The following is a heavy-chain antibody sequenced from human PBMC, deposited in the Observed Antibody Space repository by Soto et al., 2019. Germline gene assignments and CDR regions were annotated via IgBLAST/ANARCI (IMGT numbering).Heavy chain of an antibody. CDR2: IYTSGST. J-gene: IGHJ4*02. CDR1: GGSISSYY. V-gene: IGHV4-4*07. CDR3: ARAPKWLATYYFDY. D-gene: IGHD6-19*01. Sequence: PSETLSLTCTVSGGSISSYYWSWIRQPAGKGLEWIGRIYTSGSTNYNPSLKSRVTMSVDTSKNQFSLKLSSVTAADTAVYYCARAPKWLATYYFDYWGQGTLVTVSS.